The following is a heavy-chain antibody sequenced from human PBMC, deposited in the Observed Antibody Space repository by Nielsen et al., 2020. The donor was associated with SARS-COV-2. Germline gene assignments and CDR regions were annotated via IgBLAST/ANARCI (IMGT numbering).Heavy chain of an antibody. Sequence: ASVKVSCKASGYTFTSYGVSWVRQAPGQGLEWMGWISAYNGNTNYAQKLQGRVTMTTDTSTSTAYMELRSLRSDDTAVYYCARTPQIPTVTTYYCYYGMDVWGQGTTVTVSS. CDR3: ARTPQIPTVTTYYCYYGMDV. V-gene: IGHV1-18*01. CDR1: GYTFTSYG. CDR2: ISAYNGNT. J-gene: IGHJ6*02. D-gene: IGHD4-17*01.